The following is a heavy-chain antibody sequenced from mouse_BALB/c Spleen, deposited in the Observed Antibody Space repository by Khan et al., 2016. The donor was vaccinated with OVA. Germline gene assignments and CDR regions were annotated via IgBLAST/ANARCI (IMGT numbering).Heavy chain of an antibody. CDR3: ARFDY. V-gene: IGHV3-2*02. CDR2: ITFGGNT. CDR1: GYSITSDYA. J-gene: IGHJ2*01. Sequence: EVQLQESGPGLVKPSQSLSLTCTVTGYSITSDYAWNWIRQFPGNKLEWMGYITFGGNTSYNPSLKSRISITRDPSKNQSFLQLNSVTTEDTATYYCARFDYWGQGTTLTVSS.